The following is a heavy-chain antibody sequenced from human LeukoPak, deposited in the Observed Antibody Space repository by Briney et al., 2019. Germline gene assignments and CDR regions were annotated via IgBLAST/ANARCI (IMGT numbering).Heavy chain of an antibody. Sequence: DPSETLSLTCTVSGGSISSSSYYWGWIRQPPAKGLEWIGSIYYSGSTYYNPSLKSRVTISVDTSKNQFSLKLSSVTAADTAVYYCAGGRGATTGYYYYYYYMDVWGTGTTVTVSS. V-gene: IGHV4-39*01. D-gene: IGHD1-26*01. J-gene: IGHJ6*03. CDR2: IYYSGST. CDR1: GGSISSSSYY. CDR3: AGGRGATTGYYYYYYYMDV.